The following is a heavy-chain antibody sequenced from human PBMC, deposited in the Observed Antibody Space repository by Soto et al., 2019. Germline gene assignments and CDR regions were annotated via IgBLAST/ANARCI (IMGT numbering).Heavy chain of an antibody. J-gene: IGHJ6*02. Sequence: EASVKVSCKASGGTFSSYAISWVRQAPGQGLEWMGGIIPTFGTANYAQKFQGRVTITADKSTSTAYMELSSLRSEDTAVYYCARGRVLGYYYYGMDVWGQGTTVTVSS. V-gene: IGHV1-69*06. CDR3: ARGRVLGYYYYGMDV. CDR2: IIPTFGTA. CDR1: GGTFSSYA. D-gene: IGHD3-3*02.